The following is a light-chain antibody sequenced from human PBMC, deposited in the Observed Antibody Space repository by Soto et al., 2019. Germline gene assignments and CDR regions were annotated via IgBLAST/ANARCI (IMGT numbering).Light chain of an antibody. J-gene: IGKJ1*01. Sequence: EIVLTQSPGTQSLSPGERATLSCRSSQSVSSSYLAWYQQKPGKAPRLLIYDVSSRATGIPDRFSGSGSGTDFTLTISRLEPEDFAVYYCQQYGSSPTFGQGTKVEIK. V-gene: IGKV3-20*01. CDR2: DVS. CDR1: QSVSSSY. CDR3: QQYGSSPT.